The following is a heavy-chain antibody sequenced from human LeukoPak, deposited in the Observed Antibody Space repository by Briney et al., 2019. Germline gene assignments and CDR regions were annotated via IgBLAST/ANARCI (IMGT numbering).Heavy chain of an antibody. J-gene: IGHJ5*02. D-gene: IGHD3-10*01. CDR3: ARRQSYYYGSGA. CDR1: GGSFSGYY. V-gene: IGHV4-34*01. Sequence: SETLSLTCAVYGGSFSGYYWSWIRQPPGKGLEWIGEINHSGSTNYNPSLKSRVTISVDTSKNQFSLKLSSVTAADTAVYYCARRQSYYYGSGAWGQGTLVTVSS. CDR2: INHSGST.